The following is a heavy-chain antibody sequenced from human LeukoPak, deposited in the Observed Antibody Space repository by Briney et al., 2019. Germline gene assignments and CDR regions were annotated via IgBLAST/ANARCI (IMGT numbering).Heavy chain of an antibody. D-gene: IGHD2-2*01. Sequence: SGGSLRLPCAASGFRFTGYSMSWVRQAPGKGVECVAGLGRSGEYTYYADSVKGRFTISRDNSKDTVSLQMNSLRAEDSAIYYCVKDRPCDTCMPMDAWGQGTTVTVSS. CDR1: GFRFTGYS. CDR2: LGRSGEYT. V-gene: IGHV3-23*01. CDR3: VKDRPCDTCMPMDA. J-gene: IGHJ6*02.